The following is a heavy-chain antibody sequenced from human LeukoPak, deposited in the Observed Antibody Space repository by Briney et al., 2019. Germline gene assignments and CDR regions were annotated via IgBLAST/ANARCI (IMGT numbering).Heavy chain of an antibody. CDR3: ARCPTGSSGYFGFDY. CDR2: IYSGGST. V-gene: IGHV3-53*01. D-gene: IGHD3-22*01. Sequence: GGSLRLSCAASGFTVSSNYMSWVRQAPGKGLEWVSVIYSGGSTYYADSVKGRFTISRDTSKNTLYLQMNSLRADDTAVYYCARCPTGSSGYFGFDYWGQGTLVTVS. CDR1: GFTVSSNY. J-gene: IGHJ4*02.